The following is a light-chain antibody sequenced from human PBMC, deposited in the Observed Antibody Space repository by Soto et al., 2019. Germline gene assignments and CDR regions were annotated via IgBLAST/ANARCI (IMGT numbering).Light chain of an antibody. J-gene: IGKJ1*01. Sequence: DIQMTQSPASLSASIGDTVTIACRASQNIDIYLNWYQHKPGTVPKLLIYAASGLQTGVPSRFSGSGSGKDFSLTISSLQPEDFSTYYCQQSRTTPWTFGQGTKVDIK. V-gene: IGKV1-39*01. CDR1: QNIDIY. CDR3: QQSRTTPWT. CDR2: AAS.